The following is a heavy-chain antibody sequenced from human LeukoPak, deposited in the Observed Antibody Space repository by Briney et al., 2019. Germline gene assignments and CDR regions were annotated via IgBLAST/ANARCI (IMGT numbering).Heavy chain of an antibody. CDR1: GFTFDDYG. CDR3: AREAAGTLGYYYYMDV. D-gene: IGHD6-13*01. V-gene: IGHV3-20*04. J-gene: IGHJ6*03. Sequence: GGSLRLSCAASGFTFDDYGMSWVRQAPGKGLEWVSGINWNGGSTGYADSVKGRFTISRDNAKNSLYLQMNSLRGEDTALYYCAREAAGTLGYYYYMDVWGKGTTVTVSS. CDR2: INWNGGST.